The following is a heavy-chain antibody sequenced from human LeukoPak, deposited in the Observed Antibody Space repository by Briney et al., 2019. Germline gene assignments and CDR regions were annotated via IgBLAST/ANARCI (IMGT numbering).Heavy chain of an antibody. CDR3: AKAAPPVGAEDAFDI. J-gene: IGHJ3*02. CDR2: ISGSGSST. CDR1: GFTFSGYA. V-gene: IGHV3-23*01. D-gene: IGHD1-26*01. Sequence: GGSLRLSCAASGFTFSGYAASWVRQAPGKGLEWISTISGSGSSTYYADSVKGRFTISRDNSKNTLYLQMNSLRAEDTAVYYCAKAAPPVGAEDAFDIWGQGTMVTVSS.